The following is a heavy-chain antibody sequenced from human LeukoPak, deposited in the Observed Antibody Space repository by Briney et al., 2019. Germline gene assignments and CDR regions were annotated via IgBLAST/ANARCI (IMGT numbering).Heavy chain of an antibody. D-gene: IGHD3-10*01. CDR1: GFSFSSYD. V-gene: IGHV3-13*05. J-gene: IGHJ6*02. CDR2: IGTAGDP. Sequence: PGGSLRLSCAASGFSFSSYDMHWVRQATGKGLEWVSAIGTAGDPYYPGSVKGRFTISRENANNSLYLQMNSPRAGDTAVYYCARGSLWFGEFLMDVWGQGTTVTVSS. CDR3: ARGSLWFGEFLMDV.